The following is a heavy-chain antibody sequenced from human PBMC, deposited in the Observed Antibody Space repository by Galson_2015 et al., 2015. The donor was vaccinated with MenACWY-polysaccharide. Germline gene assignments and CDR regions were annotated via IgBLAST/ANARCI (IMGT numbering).Heavy chain of an antibody. CDR3: ARLNSGRSLGDAFDI. CDR1: GFTFSTSW. V-gene: IGHV3-7*01. CDR2: IKEDGSGK. D-gene: IGHD1-26*01. J-gene: IGHJ3*02. Sequence: SLRLSCAASGFTFSTSWMTWVRQAPGKGLEWVANIKEDGSGKYYVDSVKGRFTISRDNAKNSQFLQMNSLRVEDTAVYYCARLNSGRSLGDAFDIWGQGTMVIVSS.